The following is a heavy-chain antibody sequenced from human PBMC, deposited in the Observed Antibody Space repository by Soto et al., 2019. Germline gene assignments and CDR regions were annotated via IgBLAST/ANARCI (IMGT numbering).Heavy chain of an antibody. CDR2: IYHSGST. V-gene: IGHV4-4*02. J-gene: IGHJ4*02. CDR1: SGSISSSNW. D-gene: IGHD5-12*01. Sequence: PSETLSLTCAVSSGSISSSNWWSWVRQPPGKGLEWIGEIYHSGSTNYNPSLKSRVTISVDKSKNQFSLKLSSVTAADTAVYYCAGGSGYDLLTSDYWGQGTLVTVSS. CDR3: AGGSGYDLLTSDY.